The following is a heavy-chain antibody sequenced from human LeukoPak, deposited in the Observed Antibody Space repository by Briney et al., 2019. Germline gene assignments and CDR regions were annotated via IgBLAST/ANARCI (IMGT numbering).Heavy chain of an antibody. D-gene: IGHD2-2*02. CDR2: IIPIFGTA. Sequence: SVKVSCKASGGTFSSYAISWVRQAPGQGLEWMGGIIPIFGTANYAQKFQGRVTITADKSTSTAYMELSSLRSEDTAVYYCARTMASYCSSTSCYNAPPLDYWGQGTLVTVSS. V-gene: IGHV1-69*06. CDR1: GGTFSSYA. CDR3: ARTMASYCSSTSCYNAPPLDY. J-gene: IGHJ4*02.